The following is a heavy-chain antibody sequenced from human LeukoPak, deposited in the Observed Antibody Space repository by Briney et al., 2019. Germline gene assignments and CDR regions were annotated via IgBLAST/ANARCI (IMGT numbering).Heavy chain of an antibody. D-gene: IGHD3-22*01. J-gene: IGHJ3*02. CDR3: ARGPPVVVISYDAFDI. Sequence: GGSLRLSCAASGFTFSSYWMSWVRQAPGKGLEWVANIKQDGSEKYYVDSVKGRFTISRDNAKNSLYLQMNSLRAEDTAVYYCARGPPVVVISYDAFDIWGQGTMVTVSS. CDR1: GFTFSSYW. CDR2: IKQDGSEK. V-gene: IGHV3-7*01.